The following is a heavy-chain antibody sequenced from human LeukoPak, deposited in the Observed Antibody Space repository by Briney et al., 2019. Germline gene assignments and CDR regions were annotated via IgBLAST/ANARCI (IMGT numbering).Heavy chain of an antibody. V-gene: IGHV4-34*01. CDR2: INHSGST. J-gene: IGHJ4*02. Sequence: SETLSPTCAVYGGSFSGYYWSWIRQPPGKGLEWIGEINHSGSTNYNPSLKSRVTISVDTSKNQFSLKLSSVTAADTAVYYCARGQSRAGKSVLRFLEWLLEQTSLWGQGTLVTVSS. D-gene: IGHD3-3*01. CDR1: GGSFSGYY. CDR3: ARGQSRAGKSVLRFLEWLLEQTSL.